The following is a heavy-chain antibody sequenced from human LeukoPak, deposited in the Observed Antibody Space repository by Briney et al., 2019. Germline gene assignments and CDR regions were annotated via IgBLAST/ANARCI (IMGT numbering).Heavy chain of an antibody. J-gene: IGHJ4*02. V-gene: IGHV3-21*01. D-gene: IGHD6-19*01. Sequence: GGSLRLSCAASGFTFSSYRMNWVRQAPGKGLEWVSSISSSSSYIYYADAVKGRFTISRDNAKNSLYLQMNSLRAEDTAVYYCARAGSGASGGYWGQGTLVTVSS. CDR2: ISSSSSYI. CDR3: ARAGSGASGGY. CDR1: GFTFSSYR.